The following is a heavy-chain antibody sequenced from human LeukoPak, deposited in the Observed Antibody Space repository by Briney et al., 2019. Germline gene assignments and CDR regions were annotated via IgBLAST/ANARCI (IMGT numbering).Heavy chain of an antibody. V-gene: IGHV3-30*02. CDR2: IRSDGSKT. Sequence: GGSLRLSCAASGFAFSSVGMHWVRQAPDKGLEWVAFIRSDGSKTYYRDSVRGRFTISRDNSKNTLYLQMNSLRAEDTAVYYCAKDSGLYDILTGYYSFDYWGQGTLVTVSS. CDR1: GFAFSSVG. CDR3: AKDSGLYDILTGYYSFDY. D-gene: IGHD3-9*01. J-gene: IGHJ4*02.